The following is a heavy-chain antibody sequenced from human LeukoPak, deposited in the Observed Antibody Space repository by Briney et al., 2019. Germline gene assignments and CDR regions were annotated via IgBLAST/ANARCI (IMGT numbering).Heavy chain of an antibody. V-gene: IGHV4-59*08. CDR3: ARHGGGGESYPRVFDY. D-gene: IGHD1-26*01. CDR2: IYYSGST. J-gene: IGHJ4*02. CDR1: GSSISPYY. Sequence: SETLSLTCTVSGSSISPYYWSWIRQPPGKGLEWIGYIYYSGSTNYNPSLKSRVTISVDTSKNQFSLKLSSVTAADTAVYYCARHGGGGESYPRVFDYWGRGTLVTVSS.